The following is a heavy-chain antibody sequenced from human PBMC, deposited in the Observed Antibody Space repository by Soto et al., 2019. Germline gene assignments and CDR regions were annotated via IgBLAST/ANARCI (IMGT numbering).Heavy chain of an antibody. CDR3: ARGAHRMTTQGEKWTWFDP. CDR2: INAGNGNT. Sequence: QVQLVQSGAEVKKPGASVKVSCKASGYTFTSYAMHWVRQAPGQRLEWMGWINAGNGNTKYSQKFQGRVTITRDTSASTAYMELSSLRSEDTAVYYCARGAHRMTTQGEKWTWFDPWGQGTLVTVSS. D-gene: IGHD4-17*01. CDR1: GYTFTSYA. V-gene: IGHV1-3*01. J-gene: IGHJ5*02.